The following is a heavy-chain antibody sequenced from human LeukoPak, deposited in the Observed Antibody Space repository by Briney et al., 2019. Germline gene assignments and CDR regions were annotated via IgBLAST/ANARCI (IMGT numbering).Heavy chain of an antibody. CDR2: ISSNGGST. Sequence: GGSLRLSCAASGFTFSSYAMHWVRQAPGKGLEYVSAISSNGGSTYYANSVKGRFTISRDNSKNTLYLQMGSLRAEDMAVYYCARGFPSGSSSWYRTDYYCYYYMDVWGKGTTVTVSS. CDR1: GFTFSSYA. V-gene: IGHV3-64*01. J-gene: IGHJ6*03. CDR3: ARGFPSGSSSWYRTDYYCYYYMDV. D-gene: IGHD6-13*01.